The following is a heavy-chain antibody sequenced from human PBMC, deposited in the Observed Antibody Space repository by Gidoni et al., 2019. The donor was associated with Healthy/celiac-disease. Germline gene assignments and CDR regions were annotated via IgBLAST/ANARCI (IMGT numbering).Heavy chain of an antibody. Sequence: QVQLVESGGGVVQPGRALRLSCAASGFTLSSYGMHWVRQAPGKGRAWGAVIWYDGSNKYYAASVKGRFTISRDNSKNTLYLQMNSLRAEDTAVYYCARGVGGSSWYGDAFDIWGQGTMVTVSS. J-gene: IGHJ3*02. CDR1: GFTLSSYG. CDR3: ARGVGGSSWYGDAFDI. V-gene: IGHV3-33*01. CDR2: IWYDGSNK. D-gene: IGHD6-13*01.